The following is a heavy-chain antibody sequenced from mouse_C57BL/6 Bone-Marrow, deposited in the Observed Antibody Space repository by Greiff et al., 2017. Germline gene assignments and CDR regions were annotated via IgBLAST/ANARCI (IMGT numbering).Heavy chain of an antibody. CDR2: IPPNSGST. V-gene: IGHV1-64*01. D-gene: IGHD1-2*01. J-gene: IGHJ2*01. CDR3: ARNYGIDY. CDR1: GYTFTSYW. Sequence: QVQLQQPGAELVKPGASVKLSCKASGYTFTSYWMHWVKQRPGQGLEWIGMIPPNSGSTNYTEKFKSKATLTVDKASSTAYMQLSSLTSEDSAVYYCARNYGIDYWGQGTTLTVSS.